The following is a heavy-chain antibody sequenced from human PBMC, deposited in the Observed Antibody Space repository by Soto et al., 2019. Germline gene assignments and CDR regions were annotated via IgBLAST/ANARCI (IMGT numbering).Heavy chain of an antibody. CDR2: MSGSGGYT. J-gene: IGHJ4*02. Sequence: EVQLLESGGKLVQPGGSLRLSCAASGFTFSSYAMNWVRQAPGKGLQWVSTMSGSGGYTYYADSVKGRFTISRDNSQNTLYLQMNTLKGEDTAVYYCAKALGYCRDTSCFAFDCWGQGTLVTVSS. CDR1: GFTFSSYA. CDR3: AKALGYCRDTSCFAFDC. D-gene: IGHD2-2*01. V-gene: IGHV3-23*01.